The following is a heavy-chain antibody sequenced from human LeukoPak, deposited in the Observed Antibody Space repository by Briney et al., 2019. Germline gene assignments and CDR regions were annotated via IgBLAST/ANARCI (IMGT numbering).Heavy chain of an antibody. CDR3: ARVVAARDYFDY. CDR1: GFTFSSYE. J-gene: IGHJ4*02. Sequence: PGGSLRLSCAASGFTFSSYEMNWVRQAPGKGLEWVSYISSSGSTIYYADSVKGRFTISRDNAKNSLYLQMNSLRAEDTAVYYCARVVAARDYFDYWGQGTLDTVSS. V-gene: IGHV3-48*03. D-gene: IGHD2-15*01. CDR2: ISSSGSTI.